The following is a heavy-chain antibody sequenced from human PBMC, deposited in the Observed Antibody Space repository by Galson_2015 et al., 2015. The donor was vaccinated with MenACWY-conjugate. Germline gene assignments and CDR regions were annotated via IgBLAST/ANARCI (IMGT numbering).Heavy chain of an antibody. CDR1: RFTFSSSR. CDR2: IRRRSIFI. D-gene: IGHD1-26*01. CDR3: TRRTGGSYDY. V-gene: IGHV3-21*01. J-gene: IGHJ4*02. Sequence: SLPPPGAASRFTFSSSRMHWARQGPGRGVEWVSSIRRRSIFIYHRESVNCRIRISRDNAENSLYLQMNSLRVEDTAVYYCTRRTGGSYDYWGQGTLVTVSS.